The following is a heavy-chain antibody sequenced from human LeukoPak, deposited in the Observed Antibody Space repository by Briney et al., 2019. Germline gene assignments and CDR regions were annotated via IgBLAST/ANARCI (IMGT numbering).Heavy chain of an antibody. D-gene: IGHD6-13*01. CDR3: ARDVGITVADSFDP. CDR1: GYTFTRYS. J-gene: IGHJ5*02. Sequence: ASVKVSCKTSGYTFTRYSLSWVRQAPGQGLEWMGWISTYTGNTNYTQKLQGRVSMTADTSTSTVYMEVRGLRSDGTAMYYCARDVGITVADSFDPWGQGTLVTVSS. CDR2: ISTYTGNT. V-gene: IGHV1-18*01.